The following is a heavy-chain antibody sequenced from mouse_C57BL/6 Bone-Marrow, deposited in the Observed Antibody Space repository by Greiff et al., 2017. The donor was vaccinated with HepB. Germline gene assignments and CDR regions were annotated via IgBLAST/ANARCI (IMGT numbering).Heavy chain of an antibody. V-gene: IGHV5-9*01. CDR1: GFTFSSYT. J-gene: IGHJ3*01. CDR3: AGPYYDGSGDGFAY. D-gene: IGHD1-1*01. Sequence: EVLLVESGGGLVKPGGSLKLSCAASGFTFSSYTMSWVRQTPEKRLEWVATISGGGGNTYYPDSVEGRFTISSDNAKNTLYLQMSSLRSEDTALYYYAGPYYDGSGDGFAYWGQGTLVTVSA. CDR2: ISGGGGNT.